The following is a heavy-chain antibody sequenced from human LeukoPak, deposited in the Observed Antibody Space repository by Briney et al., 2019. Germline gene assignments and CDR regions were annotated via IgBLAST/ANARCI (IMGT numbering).Heavy chain of an antibody. V-gene: IGHV3-21*01. J-gene: IGHJ4*02. CDR3: VGNYYDSSGLDY. Sequence: PGGSLRLSCAASGFIFSTYSMNWVRQAPGKGLECVSSISSSGAYIYYADSVKGRFTISRDNAKKSLYLQMNSLRAEDTAIYYCVGNYYDSSGLDYWGQGTLVTVSS. D-gene: IGHD3-22*01. CDR1: GFIFSTYS. CDR2: ISSSGAYI.